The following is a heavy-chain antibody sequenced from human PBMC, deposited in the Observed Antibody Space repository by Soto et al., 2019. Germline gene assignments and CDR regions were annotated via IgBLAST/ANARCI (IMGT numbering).Heavy chain of an antibody. CDR3: ARDPEIVVVTSSILLGGMDV. Sequence: SETLSLTCTVSGGSISSGGYYWSWIRQHPGKGLGWIGYIYYSGSTYYNPSLKSRVTISVDTSKNQFSLKLSSVTAADTAVYYCARDPEIVVVTSSILLGGMDVWGQGTTVT. V-gene: IGHV4-31*03. D-gene: IGHD3-22*01. J-gene: IGHJ6*02. CDR1: GGSISSGGYY. CDR2: IYYSGST.